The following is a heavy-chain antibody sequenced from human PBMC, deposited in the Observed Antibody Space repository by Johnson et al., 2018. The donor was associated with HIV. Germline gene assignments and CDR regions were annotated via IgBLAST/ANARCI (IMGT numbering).Heavy chain of an antibody. Sequence: EVQVVESGGGVVRPGGSLRLSCAASGFTFDDYGMSWVRQAPGKGLEWVANIKQDGSEKYYVDSVKGRFTISRDNAKNSLYLQMNSLRAEDTAVYYCARFLLLPNGYNWGFDIWGQGTMVTVSS. CDR3: ARFLLLPNGYNWGFDI. D-gene: IGHD5-24*01. CDR2: IKQDGSEK. V-gene: IGHV3-7*01. CDR1: GFTFDDYG. J-gene: IGHJ3*02.